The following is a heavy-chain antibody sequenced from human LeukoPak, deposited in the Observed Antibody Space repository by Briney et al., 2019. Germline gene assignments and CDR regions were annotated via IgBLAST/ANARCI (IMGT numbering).Heavy chain of an antibody. Sequence: SVKVSCKASGGTFSSYAISWVRQAPGQGLEWMGGIIPIFGTANYAQKFQGRVTITADESMSTAYMELSSLRSEDTAVYYCARELRLGELSLSFDYWGQGTLVTVSS. CDR1: GGTFSSYA. CDR3: ARELRLGELSLSFDY. V-gene: IGHV1-69*13. D-gene: IGHD3-16*02. J-gene: IGHJ4*02. CDR2: IIPIFGTA.